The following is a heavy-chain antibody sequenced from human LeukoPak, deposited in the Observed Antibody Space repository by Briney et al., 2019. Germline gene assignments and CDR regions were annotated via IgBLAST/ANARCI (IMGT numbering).Heavy chain of an antibody. CDR1: GYTFTSYG. J-gene: IGHJ3*02. CDR2: IRAYNGNT. CDR3: ASPLRYYYDSSEDAFDI. V-gene: IGHV1-18*01. Sequence: ASVKVSCKASGYTFTSYGISWVRQAPGQGLEGMGWIRAYNGNTNYAQKLQGRVTMTTDTSTSTAYMELRSLRSDDPAVYYCASPLRYYYDSSEDAFDIWGQGTIVTVSS. D-gene: IGHD3-22*01.